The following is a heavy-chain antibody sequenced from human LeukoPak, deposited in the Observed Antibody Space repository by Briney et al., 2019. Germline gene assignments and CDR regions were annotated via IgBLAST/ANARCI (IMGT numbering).Heavy chain of an antibody. CDR3: ARDFSSTSCNLGY. Sequence: GASVKVSCKASGGTFSSYAISWVRQAPGQGLEWMGGIIPIFGTANYAQKFQGRVTITADESTSTAYMELSSLRSEDTAVYYCARDFSSTSCNLGYWGQGTLVTVSS. CDR2: IIPIFGTA. D-gene: IGHD2-2*01. V-gene: IGHV1-69*13. CDR1: GGTFSSYA. J-gene: IGHJ4*02.